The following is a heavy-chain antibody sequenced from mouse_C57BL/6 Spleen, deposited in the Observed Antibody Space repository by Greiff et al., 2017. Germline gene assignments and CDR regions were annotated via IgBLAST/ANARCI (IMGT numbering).Heavy chain of an antibody. CDR3: AREITTVVAKAMDY. CDR2: IHPNSGST. D-gene: IGHD1-1*01. V-gene: IGHV1-64*01. Sequence: VQLQQPGAELVKPGASVKLSCKASGYTFTSYWMHWVKQRPGQGLEWIGMIHPNSGSTNYNEKFKSKATLTVDKSSSTAYMQLSSLTSEDSAVYYCAREITTVVAKAMDYWGQGTSVTVSS. J-gene: IGHJ4*01. CDR1: GYTFTSYW.